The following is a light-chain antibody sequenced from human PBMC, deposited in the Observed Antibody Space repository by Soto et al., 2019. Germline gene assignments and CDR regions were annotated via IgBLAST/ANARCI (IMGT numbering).Light chain of an antibody. CDR2: GAS. V-gene: IGKV3-15*01. J-gene: IGKJ2*01. Sequence: EIVMTQSPATLSVSPGERATLSCGASQSVSSNLAWYQQKPGQAPRLLIYGASARATGLPARFSGCGSGSEFTLTISSLQSEDFAVFYCQQYNNWPSMYIFGQGTKLEIK. CDR1: QSVSSN. CDR3: QQYNNWPSMYI.